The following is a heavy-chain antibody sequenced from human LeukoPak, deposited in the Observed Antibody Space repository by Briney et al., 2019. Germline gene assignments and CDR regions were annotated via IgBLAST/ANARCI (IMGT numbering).Heavy chain of an antibody. D-gene: IGHD3-16*01. CDR1: GFTFSSDG. Sequence: GRSLRLSCAASGFTFSSDGMHWVRQAPGKGLEWVAVILNDGSQEKYADSVKGRFTISRDNSKNTLFLQMNSLRAEDTAVYYCARDDALGDNALDIWGQGTMVTVSS. CDR3: ARDDALGDNALDI. CDR2: ILNDGSQE. J-gene: IGHJ3*02. V-gene: IGHV3-33*01.